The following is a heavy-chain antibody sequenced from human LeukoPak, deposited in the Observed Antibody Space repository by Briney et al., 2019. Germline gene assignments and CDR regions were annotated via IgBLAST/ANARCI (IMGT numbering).Heavy chain of an antibody. CDR1: GGTFSNYA. J-gene: IGHJ3*02. V-gene: IGHV1-69*13. CDR3: ARDRLAAVSPSAFDI. D-gene: IGHD6-13*01. CDR2: IIPIFGTA. Sequence: ASVKVSCKASGGTFSNYAISWVRQAPGQGLEWMGGIIPIFGTANYAQKFQGRVTITADESTSTAYMELSSLRSEDTAVYYCARDRLAAVSPSAFDIWGQGTMVTVSS.